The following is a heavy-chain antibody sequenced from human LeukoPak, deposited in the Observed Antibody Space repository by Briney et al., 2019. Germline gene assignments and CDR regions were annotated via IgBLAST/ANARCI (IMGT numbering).Heavy chain of an antibody. CDR3: ARRKGSSWSLASSYWYFDL. CDR1: GYSFTSYW. CDR2: IYPGDSDT. J-gene: IGHJ2*01. Sequence: GESLKISCKGSGYSFTSYWIGWVRQMPGKGLEWMGIIYPGDSDTRHSPSFQGQVTISADKSISTAYLQWSSLKASDTAMYYCARRKGSSWSLASSYWYFDLWGRGTLVTVSS. D-gene: IGHD6-13*01. V-gene: IGHV5-51*01.